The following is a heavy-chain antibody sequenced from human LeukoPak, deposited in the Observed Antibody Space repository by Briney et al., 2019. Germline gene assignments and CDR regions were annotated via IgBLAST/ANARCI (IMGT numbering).Heavy chain of an antibody. V-gene: IGHV4-39*07. CDR1: GGSISSSSYY. J-gene: IGHJ4*02. D-gene: IGHD6-6*01. Sequence: SETLSLTFPVSGGSISSSSYYWGWIRQPPGKGLEWIGHIYYSGNPYYSPSLKSRVTISLDTSKNQFSLKLSSVTAADTAVYYCAGVEYSSSSFDYWGQGTLVTVSS. CDR2: IYYSGNP. CDR3: AGVEYSSSSFDY.